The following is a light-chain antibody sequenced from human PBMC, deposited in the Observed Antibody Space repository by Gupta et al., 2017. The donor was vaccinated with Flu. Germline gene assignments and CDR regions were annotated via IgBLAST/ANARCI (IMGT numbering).Light chain of an antibody. V-gene: IGKV3-20*01. J-gene: IGKJ3*01. CDR2: SAS. CDR1: QSLSGA. CDR3: QQHAGSPFT. Sequence: EIVLTQSPGTLSLSPGERATLSCRASQSLSGALAWYQQKPGQAPRLLIFSASGRATGTPGRFSGSGSGTXFTLTIXRLEPEDFAVYYCQQHAGSPFTFGXGTTVDIK.